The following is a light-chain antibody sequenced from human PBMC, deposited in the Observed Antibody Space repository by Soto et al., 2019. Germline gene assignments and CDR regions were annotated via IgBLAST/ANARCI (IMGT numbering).Light chain of an antibody. CDR3: QQRGKLLRT. J-gene: IGKJ4*02. CDR1: QSFYSY. V-gene: IGKV3-11*01. Sequence: EVVLTQSPDTLSLSPGDAATLSCRASQSFYSYVSWCHQKVGQAARLLIYDAYSRATGVGARFTGSGSATDFSLSMTSLEPEGFVVYYSQQRGKLLRTFAGGTKVHI. CDR2: DAY.